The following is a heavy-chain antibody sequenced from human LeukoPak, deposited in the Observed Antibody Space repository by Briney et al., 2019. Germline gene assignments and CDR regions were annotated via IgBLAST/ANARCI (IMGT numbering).Heavy chain of an antibody. D-gene: IGHD2-15*01. V-gene: IGHV4-39*07. CDR1: GGSISSSSYY. CDR2: IYYSGST. Sequence: SETLSLTCTVSGGSISSSSYYWGWIRQPPGRGLEWIGSIYYSGSTYYNPSLKSRVTISVDTSKNQFSLKLSSVTAADTAVYYCARDGTYCSGGSCYGGQTFDYWGQGTLVTVSS. CDR3: ARDGTYCSGGSCYGGQTFDY. J-gene: IGHJ4*02.